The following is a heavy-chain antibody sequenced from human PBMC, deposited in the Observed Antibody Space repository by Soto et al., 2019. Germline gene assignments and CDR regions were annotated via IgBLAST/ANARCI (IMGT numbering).Heavy chain of an antibody. CDR2: INHSGST. Sequence: PSETLSLTCAVYGGSFSGYYWSWIRQPPGKGLEWIGEINHSGSTNYNPSLKSRVTISVDKSKNQFSLKLSSVTAADTAVYYCASLTPDSGGAGYWGQGTLVTVSS. CDR3: ASLTPDSGGAGY. J-gene: IGHJ4*02. V-gene: IGHV4-34*01. CDR1: GGSFSGYY. D-gene: IGHD6-19*01.